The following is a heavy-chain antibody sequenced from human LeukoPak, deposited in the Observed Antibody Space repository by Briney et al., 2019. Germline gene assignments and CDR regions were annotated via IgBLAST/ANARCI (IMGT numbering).Heavy chain of an antibody. J-gene: IGHJ4*02. D-gene: IGHD1-26*01. V-gene: IGHV4-39*07. Sequence: SQTLSLTCTVSGGSISSGSYYWGWIRQPPGKGLEWIGSIYHSGSTYYNPSLKSRVTISVDTSKNQFSLKLSSVTAADTAVYYCARVHIVGATTVDYWGQGTLVTVSS. CDR2: IYHSGST. CDR3: ARVHIVGATTVDY. CDR1: GGSISSGSYY.